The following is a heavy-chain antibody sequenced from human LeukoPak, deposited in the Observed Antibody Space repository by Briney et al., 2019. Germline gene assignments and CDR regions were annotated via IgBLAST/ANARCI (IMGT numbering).Heavy chain of an antibody. J-gene: IGHJ4*02. V-gene: IGHV3-48*01. CDR3: ASSGEPFDY. CDR2: ISSSSSTI. Sequence: GGSLRLSCAASGFTFSSYSMNWVRQAPGKGLEWVSYISSSSSTIYCADSVKGRFPISRDNAKNSLYLQMNSLRAEDTAVYYCASSGEPFDYWGQGTLVTVSS. D-gene: IGHD3-10*01. CDR1: GFTFSSYS.